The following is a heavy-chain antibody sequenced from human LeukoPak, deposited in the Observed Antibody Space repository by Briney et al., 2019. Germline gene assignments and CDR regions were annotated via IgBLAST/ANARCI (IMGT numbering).Heavy chain of an antibody. CDR2: ISGSDGSP. Sequence: PGGSLRLSCAAPGFTFSNYAMSWVRQAPGKGLEWVSTISGSDGSPYYADSVKGRLTISRDNSKNTLYLQMNSLRAEDTAVYYCAKEQSGYCTNGICYTRDDAFDIWGQGTMVTVSS. CDR3: AKEQSGYCTNGICYTRDDAFDI. J-gene: IGHJ3*02. D-gene: IGHD2-8*01. CDR1: GFTFSNYA. V-gene: IGHV3-23*01.